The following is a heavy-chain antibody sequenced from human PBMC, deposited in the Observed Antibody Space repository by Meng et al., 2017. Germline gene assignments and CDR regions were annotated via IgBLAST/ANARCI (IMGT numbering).Heavy chain of an antibody. J-gene: IGHJ6*02. CDR2: TYYRSKWYN. CDR1: GDSVSSNSAA. V-gene: IGHV6-1*01. CDR3: ARDGYSSGWSTYYYYYGMDV. Sequence: SETLSLTCAISGDSVSSNSAAWNWIRQSPSRGLEWLGRTYYRSKWYNDYAVSVKSRITINPDTSKNQFSLQLNSVTPEDTAVYYCARDGYSSGWSTYYYYYGMDVWGQGTTVTVSS. D-gene: IGHD6-19*01.